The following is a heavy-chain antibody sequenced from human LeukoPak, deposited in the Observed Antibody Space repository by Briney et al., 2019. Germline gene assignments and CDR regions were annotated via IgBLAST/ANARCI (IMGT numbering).Heavy chain of an antibody. CDR2: INHSGST. J-gene: IGHJ5*02. Sequence: PSETLSLTCAVYGGSFSGYYWSWIRQPPGKGLEWIGEINHSGSTNYNPSLKSRVTISVDTTKNQFSLKLSSVTAADTAVYYCARRYYYDSSGYYDSWGQGTLVTVSS. CDR3: ARRYYYDSSGYYDS. D-gene: IGHD3-22*01. V-gene: IGHV4-34*09. CDR1: GGSFSGYY.